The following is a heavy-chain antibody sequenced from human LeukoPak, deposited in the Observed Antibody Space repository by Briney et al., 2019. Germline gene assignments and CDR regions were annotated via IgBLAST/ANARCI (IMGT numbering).Heavy chain of an antibody. CDR1: GGSISSSNW. CDR2: IYHSGST. V-gene: IGHV4-4*02. J-gene: IGHJ6*02. Sequence: SGTLSLTCAVSGGSISSSNWWSWVRQPPGKGLEWIGEIYHSGSTNYNPSLKSRVTISVDKSKNQFSLKLSSVTAADTAVYYCARAALEPRGYYYGMDVWGQGTTVTVSS. CDR3: ARAALEPRGYYYGMDV. D-gene: IGHD1-1*01.